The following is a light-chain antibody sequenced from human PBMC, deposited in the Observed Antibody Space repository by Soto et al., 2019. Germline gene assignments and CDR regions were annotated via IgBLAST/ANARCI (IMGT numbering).Light chain of an antibody. Sequence: IVLTQSPGTLSLSPGERATLSCRASQSVSSSFFSWYQQKPGQAPRLLMYDASSRATGIPDRFSGSGSGTDFILTISRLQPEDFAVYYCQQYGTSYTFGQGTKVDIK. CDR3: QQYGTSYT. CDR2: DAS. J-gene: IGKJ2*01. V-gene: IGKV3-20*01. CDR1: QSVSSSF.